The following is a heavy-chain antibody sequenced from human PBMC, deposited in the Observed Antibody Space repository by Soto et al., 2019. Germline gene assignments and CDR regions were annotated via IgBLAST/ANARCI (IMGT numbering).Heavy chain of an antibody. Sequence: QVQLVQSGAEVKKPGSSVKVSCTASGGTFSSYTISWVRQAPGQGLEWMGRIIPILGIANYAQKFQGRVTITADKSTSTADMELSSLRSEDTAVYYCARDHHSRGAIDYWGQGTLVTVSS. V-gene: IGHV1-69*08. CDR1: GGTFSSYT. J-gene: IGHJ4*02. CDR3: ARDHHSRGAIDY. CDR2: IIPILGIA. D-gene: IGHD6-13*01.